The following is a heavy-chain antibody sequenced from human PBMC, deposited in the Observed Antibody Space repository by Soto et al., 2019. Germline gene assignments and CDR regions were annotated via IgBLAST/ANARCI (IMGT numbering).Heavy chain of an antibody. V-gene: IGHV1-18*01. CDR2: ISACNGDT. D-gene: IGHD6-19*01. CDR3: ARDRGVAPPVAGNTHYYYYMDV. J-gene: IGHJ6*03. Sequence: QDQLVQSGGEVKKPGASVKVSCKASGYSFNNYGITWVRQAPGQGFEWMGWISACNGDTNYAQKLQGRVTMTTDASTSTAYLELRSLRSDDTAVYYCARDRGVAPPVAGNTHYYYYMDVWAKGTTVTVSS. CDR1: GYSFNNYG.